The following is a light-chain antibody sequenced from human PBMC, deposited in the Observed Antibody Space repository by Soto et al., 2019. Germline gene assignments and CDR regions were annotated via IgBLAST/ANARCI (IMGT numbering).Light chain of an antibody. Sequence: EIVMTQSPATLSVSPGERATLSCRASQSVSSNLAWYQQKPGQAPRLLIYGASTRATGIPARFSGSGSGTEFTLTIGSLQSEDFAVYYCQQYNNWPPVLTFGGGTKVEIK. CDR1: QSVSSN. CDR3: QQYNNWPPVLT. J-gene: IGKJ4*01. CDR2: GAS. V-gene: IGKV3-15*01.